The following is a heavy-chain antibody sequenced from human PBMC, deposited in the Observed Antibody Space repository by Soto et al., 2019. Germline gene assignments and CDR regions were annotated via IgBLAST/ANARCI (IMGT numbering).Heavy chain of an antibody. CDR2: IWYDGSNK. V-gene: IGHV3-33*01. Sequence: GGSLRLSCEASGFTFRSFGMHWVRQAPGKGLEWVAIIWYDGSNKYYADSVKGRFTISRDNSKNTLYLQMNSLRVEDTAVYYCARARYSSSVINCFDPWGKGTLVTVSS. CDR3: ARARYSSSVINCFDP. J-gene: IGHJ5*02. D-gene: IGHD6-13*01. CDR1: GFTFRSFG.